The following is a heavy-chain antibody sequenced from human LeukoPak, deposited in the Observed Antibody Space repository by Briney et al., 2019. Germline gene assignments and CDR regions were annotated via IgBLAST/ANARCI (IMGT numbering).Heavy chain of an antibody. Sequence: GESLKISCKGSGYTFTRFWIGWVRQMPGKGLEWMGIIYPGDSDTRYSPSFQGQVTISADKSISTAYLQWSSLKASDTAMYYCARLGGSSWQAARYWGQGTLVTVSS. D-gene: IGHD6-13*01. CDR3: ARLGGSSWQAARY. V-gene: IGHV5-51*01. J-gene: IGHJ4*02. CDR2: IYPGDSDT. CDR1: GYTFTRFW.